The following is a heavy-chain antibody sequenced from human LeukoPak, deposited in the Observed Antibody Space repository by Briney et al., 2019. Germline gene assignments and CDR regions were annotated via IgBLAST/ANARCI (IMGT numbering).Heavy chain of an antibody. V-gene: IGHV3-21*01. CDR1: GFTFSSYS. J-gene: IGHJ4*02. CDR3: ARGSSTNGRN. D-gene: IGHD2-8*01. CDR2: ISSSSYI. Sequence: PGGSLRLSCAASGFTFSSYSMNWVRQAPGKGLEWVSSISSSSYIYYADSVKGRFTISRDNAKNTLYLQMNSLRAEDTAVYYCARGSSTNGRNWGQGTLVTVSS.